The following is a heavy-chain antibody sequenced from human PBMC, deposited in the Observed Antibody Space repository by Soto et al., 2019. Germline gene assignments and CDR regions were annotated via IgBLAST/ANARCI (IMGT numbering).Heavy chain of an antibody. CDR3: ARDLGGPDY. Sequence: GGSLRLSCAASGFSLSPYWMHWVRQAPGRGLEWVSRLSSDGLGAAYADSVKGRFFISRDIARNTLFLQMNSLRADDTAVYYCARDLGGPDYWGRGTSVTVSS. V-gene: IGHV3-74*03. CDR2: LSSDGLGA. J-gene: IGHJ4*02. D-gene: IGHD3-16*01. CDR1: GFSLSPYW.